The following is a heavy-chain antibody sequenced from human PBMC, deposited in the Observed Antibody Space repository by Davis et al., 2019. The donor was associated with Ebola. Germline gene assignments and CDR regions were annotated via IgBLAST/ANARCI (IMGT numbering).Heavy chain of an antibody. D-gene: IGHD1-7*01. CDR2: IIPILGIA. J-gene: IGHJ6*02. CDR3: ARDNNWNYVFYYYGMDV. CDR1: GGTFSSYA. Sequence: SVKVSCKASGGTFSSYAISWVRQAPGQGLEWMGRIIPILGIANYAQKFQGRVTITADESTSTDYMELSSLRSEETAVYYCARDNNWNYVFYYYGMDVWGQGTTVTVSS. V-gene: IGHV1-69*04.